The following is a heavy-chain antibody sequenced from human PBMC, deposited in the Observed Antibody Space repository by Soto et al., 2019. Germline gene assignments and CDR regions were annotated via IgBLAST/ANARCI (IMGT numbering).Heavy chain of an antibody. D-gene: IGHD3-3*01. CDR3: AHRVLRTVFGLVTTTAIYFDF. CDR2: IYWDDDK. V-gene: IGHV2-5*02. CDR1: GFSLTTSGVG. J-gene: IGHJ4*02. Sequence: QIPLNKSGPTVVRPTEPLTLTCRFSGFSLTTSGVGVGWIRQSPGKAPEWLALIYWDDDKRYSASLKSRLTITKDTSKNQVVLTVSDLDPTDTATYYCAHRVLRTVFGLVTTTAIYFDFWGQGTPVAVSA.